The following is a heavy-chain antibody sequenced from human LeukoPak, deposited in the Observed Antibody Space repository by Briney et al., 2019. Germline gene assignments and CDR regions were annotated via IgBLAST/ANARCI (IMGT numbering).Heavy chain of an antibody. J-gene: IGHJ4*02. D-gene: IGHD6-13*01. CDR1: GFTFSSYE. V-gene: IGHV3-48*03. CDR2: ISSSGSTI. Sequence: GGSLRLSCAASGFTFSSYEMNWVRQAPGKGLEWVSYISSSGSTIYYADSVKGRFTISRDNAKNSLYLQMNSLRAEDTAVYYCAREVGYSSSWYARNYFDYWGQGTLVTVSS. CDR3: AREVGYSSSWYARNYFDY.